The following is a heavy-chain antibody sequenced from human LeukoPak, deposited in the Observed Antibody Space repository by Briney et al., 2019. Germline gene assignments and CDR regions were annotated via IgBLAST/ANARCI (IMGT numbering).Heavy chain of an antibody. V-gene: IGHV1-18*01. CDR2: ISDYNGNT. D-gene: IGHD5-18*01. CDR3: ATSGYSYGYFDY. Sequence: ASVKVSCKASGYTFTSYGISWVRQAPGQGLEWMGWISDYNGNTKYEQKFQGRVTMTTDTSTSTAYMELRSLRSDDTAVYYCATSGYSYGYFDYWGQGTLVTVSS. J-gene: IGHJ4*02. CDR1: GYTFTSYG.